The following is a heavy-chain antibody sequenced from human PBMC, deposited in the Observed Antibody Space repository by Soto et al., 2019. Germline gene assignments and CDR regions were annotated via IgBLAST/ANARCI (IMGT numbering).Heavy chain of an antibody. CDR2: FDPSDSYT. Sequence: PGESLKISCKGSGYSFTIYWISWVRQMPGKGLEWMGRFDPSDSYTNYSPSFQGHVTISADKSISTAYLQWSSLKASDTAMYHCARLPERQMPETPRDYYSGMDVWGQGTTVTVSS. V-gene: IGHV5-10-1*01. CDR1: GYSFTIYW. J-gene: IGHJ6*02. D-gene: IGHD6-25*01. CDR3: ARLPERQMPETPRDYYSGMDV.